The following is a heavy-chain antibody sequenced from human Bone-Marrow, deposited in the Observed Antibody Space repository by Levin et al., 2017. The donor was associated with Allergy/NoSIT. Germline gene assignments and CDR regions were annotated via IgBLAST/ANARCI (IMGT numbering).Heavy chain of an antibody. CDR3: ARDHITLFSLNVGY. CDR1: GFTFSSHS. J-gene: IGHJ4*02. Sequence: GESLKISCAASGFTFSSHSMNWVRQAPGKGLEWVSYISTTSSTIYYADSVKGRFTISRDNAKNSLYLQMNSLRDEDTAVYYCARDHITLFSLNVGYWGPGTLVTVSS. CDR2: ISTTSSTI. D-gene: IGHD3-9*01. V-gene: IGHV3-48*02.